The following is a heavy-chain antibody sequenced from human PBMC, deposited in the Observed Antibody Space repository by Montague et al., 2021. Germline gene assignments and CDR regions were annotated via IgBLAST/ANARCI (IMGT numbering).Heavy chain of an antibody. CDR2: MRSSGSP. D-gene: IGHD7-27*01. CDR1: GGSVNGYD. V-gene: IGHV4-59*02. Sequence: SETLSLTCSVSGGSVNGYDWSWIRQPPGKGLEWIGYMRSSGSPNYNPSFKSRLAISIDMSRNQFSLELSFVTAADTAIYFCGRDYWGSIDYWGHGILVTVSS. CDR3: GRDYWGSIDY. J-gene: IGHJ4*01.